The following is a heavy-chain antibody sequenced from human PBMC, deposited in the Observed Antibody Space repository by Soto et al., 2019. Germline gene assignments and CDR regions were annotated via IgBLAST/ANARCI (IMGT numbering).Heavy chain of an antibody. CDR2: IYYSGST. Sequence: QVQLQESGPGLVKPSQTLSLTCTVSGGSISSGGYYWSWIRQHPGKGLECIGYIYYSGSTYYNPSLKCRVTISVDSYKNQFSLKLSSGTAADTAVYYCARHYGSGLDVWGKGTTVTVSS. CDR3: ARHYGSGLDV. D-gene: IGHD4-17*01. V-gene: IGHV4-31*03. CDR1: GGSISSGGYY. J-gene: IGHJ6*04.